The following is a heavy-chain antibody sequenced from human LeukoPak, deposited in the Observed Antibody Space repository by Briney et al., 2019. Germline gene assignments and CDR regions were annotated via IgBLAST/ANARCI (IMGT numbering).Heavy chain of an antibody. J-gene: IGHJ6*02. CDR2: INNDGSSA. CDR1: GFTFNNYW. CDR3: ARRGTGHGMDV. Sequence: GRSLRLSCAASGFTFNNYWIHWVRQVPGKGLVWVSRINNDGSSASYVDSVKGRFTISRDNAKNTLFLQMNSLRAEDTAVYYCARRGTGHGMDVWGQGTTVIVSS. D-gene: IGHD1-1*01. V-gene: IGHV3-74*01.